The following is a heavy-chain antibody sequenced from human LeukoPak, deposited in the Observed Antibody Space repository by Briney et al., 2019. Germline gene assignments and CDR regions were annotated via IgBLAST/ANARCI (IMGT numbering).Heavy chain of an antibody. CDR1: GFTFSNYA. J-gene: IGHJ1*01. Sequence: GGSLRLSCAASGFTFSNYAMHWVRQAPGKGLEWVAVISYDGSNKYYADSVKGRFTISRDNSKNTLYLQMNSLRAEDTAVYYCARVGLISQYDFRSGYFYFQHWGQGTLVTVSS. CDR2: ISYDGSNK. CDR3: ARVGLISQYDFRSGYFYFQH. D-gene: IGHD3-3*01. V-gene: IGHV3-30-3*01.